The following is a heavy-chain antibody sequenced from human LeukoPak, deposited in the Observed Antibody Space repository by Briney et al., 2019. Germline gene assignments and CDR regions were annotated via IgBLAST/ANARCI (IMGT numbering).Heavy chain of an antibody. CDR3: AKDLWFGELLSWGSFDY. D-gene: IGHD3-10*01. Sequence: GGSLRLSCAASGFTFDDYAMHWVRQAPGKGLEWVALIRGDGGSTYYADSVKGRFTISRDNCKNSLYLQMNSLRTEDTALYYCAKDLWFGELLSWGSFDYWGQGTLVTVSS. CDR2: IRGDGGST. V-gene: IGHV3-43*02. CDR1: GFTFDDYA. J-gene: IGHJ4*02.